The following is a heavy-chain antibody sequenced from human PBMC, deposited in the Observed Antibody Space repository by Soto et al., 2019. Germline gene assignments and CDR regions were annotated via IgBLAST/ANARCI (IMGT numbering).Heavy chain of an antibody. Sequence: QVQLQESGPGLVKPSEALSLTCTVSGGSVNSDSYYWTWIRQPPGKRLEWIGSLYYSGSTNYNPSLKSRVTISVDTSKNQFSLKLSSVTAADTAVYFCARESRDLSSSGGLDVWGQGTTVTVSS. V-gene: IGHV4-61*01. CDR2: LYYSGST. J-gene: IGHJ6*02. CDR1: GGSVNSDSYY. D-gene: IGHD3-10*01. CDR3: ARESRDLSSSGGLDV.